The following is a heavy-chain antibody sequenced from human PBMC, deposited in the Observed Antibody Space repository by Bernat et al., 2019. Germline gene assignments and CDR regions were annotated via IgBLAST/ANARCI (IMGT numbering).Heavy chain of an antibody. CDR3: AKSRGKQWLKDAFDI. Sequence: QVQLVESGGGVVQPGRSLRLSCAASGFTFSSYGMHWVRQAPGKGLEWVAVISYDGSNKYYADSVKGRFTISRDNSKNTLYLQMNSLRAEDTAVYYYAKSRGKQWLKDAFDIWGQGTMVTVSS. CDR1: GFTFSSYG. J-gene: IGHJ3*02. V-gene: IGHV3-30*18. D-gene: IGHD6-19*01. CDR2: ISYDGSNK.